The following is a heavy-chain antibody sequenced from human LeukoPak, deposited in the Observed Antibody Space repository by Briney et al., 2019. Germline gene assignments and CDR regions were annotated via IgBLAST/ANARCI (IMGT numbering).Heavy chain of an antibody. Sequence: GGSLRLSCAASGFTFSNYFMTWVRQAPGKGLEWVASINQDGGEKYYVDSVKGRFTISRDNAKNSLYLQMNSLRAEDTAMYYCARDVGYGDYWGQGTLVTVSS. CDR1: GFTFSNYF. V-gene: IGHV3-7*01. D-gene: IGHD5-12*01. CDR2: INQDGGEK. CDR3: ARDVGYGDY. J-gene: IGHJ4*02.